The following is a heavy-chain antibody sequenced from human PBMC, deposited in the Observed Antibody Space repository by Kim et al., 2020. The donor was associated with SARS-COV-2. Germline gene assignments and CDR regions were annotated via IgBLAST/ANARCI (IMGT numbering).Heavy chain of an antibody. CDR2: STI. CDR3: ARGGSYLLN. D-gene: IGHD1-26*01. V-gene: IGHV3-48*03. J-gene: IGHJ4*02. Sequence: STIYYADSVKGRFTISRDNAKNALYLQMNSLRAEDTAVYYCARGGSYLLNWGQGTLVTVSS.